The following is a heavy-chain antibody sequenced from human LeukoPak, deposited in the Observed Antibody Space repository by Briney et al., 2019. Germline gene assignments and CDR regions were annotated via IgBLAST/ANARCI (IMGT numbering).Heavy chain of an antibody. J-gene: IGHJ4*02. CDR2: ISAYNGNT. CDR1: GYTFTDYG. Sequence: ASVKVSCKTSGYTFTDYGINWVRQAPGQGLEWMGWISAYNGNTNYVQKLQGRVTMTTDTFTSTAHMELRSLRSDDTAVYYCARDYYDSSGLYYFDYWGQGTLVTVSS. CDR3: ARDYYDSSGLYYFDY. V-gene: IGHV1-18*01. D-gene: IGHD3-22*01.